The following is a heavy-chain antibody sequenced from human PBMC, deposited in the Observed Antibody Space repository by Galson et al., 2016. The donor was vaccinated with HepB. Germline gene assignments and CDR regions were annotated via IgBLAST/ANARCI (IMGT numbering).Heavy chain of an antibody. J-gene: IGHJ1*01. V-gene: IGHV3-53*03. Sequence: SLRLSCAGSGFIVSSHYMNWVRQPPGKGLEWVAIIYSGGATYYADSVKGRFTISRDNAKNSLYLQMNSLRAEDTAVYYCAQYYYDSSGYVEYFQNWGQGSRVSVSS. CDR2: IYSGGAT. CDR1: GFIVSSHY. D-gene: IGHD3-22*01. CDR3: AQYYYDSSGYVEYFQN.